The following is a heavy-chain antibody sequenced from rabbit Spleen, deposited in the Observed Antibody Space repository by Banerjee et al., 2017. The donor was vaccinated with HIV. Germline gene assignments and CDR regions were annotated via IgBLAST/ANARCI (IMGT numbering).Heavy chain of an antibody. J-gene: IGHJ6*01. Sequence: QEQLVESGGGLVQPGGSLKLSCKASGFDFSNYGVTWVRQAPGKGLEWIGYIEPIFGNTYYANWVNGRFTISSHNAQNTLYLQLNSLTAADTATYFCARSTYGYDDYADLYYAAMDLWGPGTLVTVS. CDR2: IEPIFGNT. V-gene: IGHV1S47*01. CDR3: ARSTYGYDDYADLYYAAMDL. CDR1: GFDFSNYG. D-gene: IGHD6-1*01.